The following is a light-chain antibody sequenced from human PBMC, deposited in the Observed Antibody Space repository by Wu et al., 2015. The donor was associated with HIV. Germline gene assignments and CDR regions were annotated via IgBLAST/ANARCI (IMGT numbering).Light chain of an antibody. Sequence: EIVLTQSPGTLSLSPGERATLSCRASQSVSNNYLAWYQQKPGQAPRLLIYGASSRASGIPDRFSGSGSGTDFTLTISRLEPEDFAVYYCQQYGSSRVTFGGGTKVEIK. CDR2: GAS. CDR1: QSVSNNY. V-gene: IGKV3-20*01. CDR3: QQYGSSRVT. J-gene: IGKJ4*01.